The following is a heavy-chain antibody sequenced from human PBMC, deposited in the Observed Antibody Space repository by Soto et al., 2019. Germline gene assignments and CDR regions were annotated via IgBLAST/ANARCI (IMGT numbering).Heavy chain of an antibody. Sequence: SVKVSCKASGYTVTSYYLHWVRQAPGQAREWMGWITPFNGNTNYAQKFQDRGTITRDRSMSTAYMELRSLRSEDTAMYYCASLVDSSGRDWFDPWGPGTLVTVSS. CDR3: ASLVDSSGRDWFDP. D-gene: IGHD6-19*01. CDR2: ITPFNGNT. J-gene: IGHJ5*02. V-gene: IGHV1-45*02. CDR1: GYTVTSYY.